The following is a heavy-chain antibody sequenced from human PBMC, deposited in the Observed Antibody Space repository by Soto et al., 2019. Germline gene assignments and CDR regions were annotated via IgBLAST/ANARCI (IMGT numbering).Heavy chain of an antibody. CDR2: IYWDNDK. V-gene: IGHV2-5*02. CDR1: GFSLNTYGVG. D-gene: IGHD3-16*01. CDR3: ARALGSWGAYYYDY. Sequence: QITLKESGPPLVKPTQTLTLTCTVSGFSLNTYGVGVGWIRQPPGKALEWLALIYWDNDKRYSPSLKSRLTITKDTPKNQVVLTMTNMDPVDAGTYYCARALGSWGAYYYDYWGQGTLLTVSS. J-gene: IGHJ4*02.